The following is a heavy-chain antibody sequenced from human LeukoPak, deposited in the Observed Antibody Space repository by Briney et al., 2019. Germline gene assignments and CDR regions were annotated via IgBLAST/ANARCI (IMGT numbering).Heavy chain of an antibody. CDR2: IYYSGST. Sequence: SETLSLTCTVSGGSISSYYWSWIRQPPGKGLEWIGYIYYSGSTNDNPSLKSRVTISVDTSKNQFSLKLSSVTAADTAVYYCARDSSGSYYSHACNSFDPWGQGTLVTVSS. CDR1: GGSISSYY. D-gene: IGHD1-26*01. V-gene: IGHV4-59*01. CDR3: ARDSSGSYYSHACNSFDP. J-gene: IGHJ5*02.